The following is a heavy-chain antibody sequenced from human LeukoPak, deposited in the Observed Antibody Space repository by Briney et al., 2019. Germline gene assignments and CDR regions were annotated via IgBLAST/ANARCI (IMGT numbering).Heavy chain of an antibody. CDR1: GFTFSSYS. V-gene: IGHV3-23*01. D-gene: IGHD3-10*01. CDR2: ISGSGGST. Sequence: GGSLRLSCAASGFTFSSYSMNWVRQAPGKGLEWVSAISGSGGSTYYADSVKGRFTISRDNSKNTLYLQMNSLRAEDTAVYYCAKGILWFGELLHYFDYWGQGTLVTVSS. CDR3: AKGILWFGELLHYFDY. J-gene: IGHJ4*02.